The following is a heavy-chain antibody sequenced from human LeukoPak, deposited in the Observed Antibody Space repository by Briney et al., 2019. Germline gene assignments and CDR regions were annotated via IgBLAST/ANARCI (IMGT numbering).Heavy chain of an antibody. CDR1: GFTFSDYY. J-gene: IGHJ4*02. CDR3: ARDLKGTYYYDGSGSTDY. V-gene: IGHV3-11*05. CDR2: ITSSSSHT. Sequence: GGSLRLSCAASGFTFSDYYMSWIRQAPGKGLEWVSYITSSSSHTNYADSVKGRFTISRDNAKNSLYLQMNSLRAEDTAVYYCARDLKGTYYYDGSGSTDYWGQGTLVTVSS. D-gene: IGHD3-22*01.